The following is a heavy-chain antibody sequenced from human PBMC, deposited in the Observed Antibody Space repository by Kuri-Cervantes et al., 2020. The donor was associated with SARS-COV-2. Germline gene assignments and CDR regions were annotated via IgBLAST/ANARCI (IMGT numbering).Heavy chain of an antibody. J-gene: IGHJ4*02. CDR2: ISSSSSYT. CDR1: GFTFGDYY. D-gene: IGHD3-10*01. Sequence: GEFLKISCAASGFTFGDYYMSWIRQAPGKGLEWVSYISSSSSYTNYADSVKGRFTISRDNARNSLYLEMNSLGVEDTALYYCVRVLVRGLMSRRYFDFWGQGTLVTVSS. CDR3: VRVLVRGLMSRRYFDF. V-gene: IGHV3-11*06.